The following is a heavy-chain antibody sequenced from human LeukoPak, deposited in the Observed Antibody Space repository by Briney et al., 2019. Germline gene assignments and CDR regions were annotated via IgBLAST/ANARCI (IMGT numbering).Heavy chain of an antibody. CDR1: GFTFSSYS. V-gene: IGHV3-48*01. Sequence: GGSLRLSCVASGFTFSSYSMNWVRQAPGEGLEWVSYISSLSGTIYYADSVKGRFTISRDNAKNSLYLQMDSLRAEDTAVYYCAKFAGYHDNSGYVPWGQGTLVTVSS. CDR3: AKFAGYHDNSGYVP. D-gene: IGHD3-22*01. J-gene: IGHJ5*02. CDR2: ISSLSGTI.